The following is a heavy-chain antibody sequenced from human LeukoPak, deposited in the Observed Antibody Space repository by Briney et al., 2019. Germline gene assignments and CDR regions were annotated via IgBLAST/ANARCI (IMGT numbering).Heavy chain of an antibody. V-gene: IGHV3-48*01. CDR1: GFTFSSYS. D-gene: IGHD1/OR15-1a*01. CDR2: ISSSSSTI. CDR3: ARAFKLGQYYYGMDV. Sequence: GGSLRVSCAASGFTFSSYSMNWVRQAPGNGLEWVSYISSSSSTIYYADSVKGRFTISRDNAKNSLYLQMNSLRAEDTAVYYCARAFKLGQYYYGMDVWGQGTTVTVSS. J-gene: IGHJ6*02.